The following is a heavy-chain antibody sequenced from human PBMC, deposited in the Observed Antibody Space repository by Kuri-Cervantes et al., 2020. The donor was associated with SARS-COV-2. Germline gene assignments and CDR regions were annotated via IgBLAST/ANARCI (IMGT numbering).Heavy chain of an antibody. CDR3: AGRNTTSVFDS. Sequence: GPLRSPCTVSGGSISSYYWEWVRLPPGKGLEWIGSISFSGSNLHNPSLKGRVSISIDTSKNHFSLNLTSVTAADSAVYYCAGRNTTSVFDSWGQGTLVTVSS. V-gene: IGHV4-59*05. CDR2: ISFSGSN. J-gene: IGHJ4*02. D-gene: IGHD1-1*01. CDR1: GGSISSYY.